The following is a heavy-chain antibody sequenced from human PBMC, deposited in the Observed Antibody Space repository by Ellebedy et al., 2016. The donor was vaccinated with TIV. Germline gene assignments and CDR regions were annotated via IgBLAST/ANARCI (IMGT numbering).Heavy chain of an antibody. V-gene: IGHV4-34*01. CDR1: GGSFSGYY. CDR3: ARAALRCPQY. CDR2: INHSGST. D-gene: IGHD4-17*01. Sequence: SETLSLXXAVYGGSFSGYYWSWIRQPPGKGLEWIGEINHSGSTNYNPSLKSRVTISVDTSKNQFSLKLSSVTAADTAVYYCARAALRCPQYWGQGTLVTVSS. J-gene: IGHJ4*02.